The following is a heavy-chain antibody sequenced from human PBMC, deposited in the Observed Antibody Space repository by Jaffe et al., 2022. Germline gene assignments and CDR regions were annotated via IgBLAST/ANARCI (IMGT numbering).Heavy chain of an antibody. J-gene: IGHJ4*02. V-gene: IGHV3-23*01. CDR1: GFTFSSYA. D-gene: IGHD5-12*01. CDR3: PISRLSDIVATIL. Sequence: EVQLLESGGGLVQPGGSLRLSCAASGFTFSSYAMSWVRQAPGKGLEWVSAISGSGGSTYYADSVKGRFTISRDNSKNTLYLQMNSLRAEDTAVYYCPISRLSDIVATILWGQGTLVTVSS. CDR2: ISGSGGST.